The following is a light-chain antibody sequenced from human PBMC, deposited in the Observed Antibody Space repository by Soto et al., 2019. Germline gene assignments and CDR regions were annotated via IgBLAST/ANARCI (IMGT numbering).Light chain of an antibody. J-gene: IGLJ1*01. CDR1: SSDVGSYNL. CDR2: EVS. Sequence: QSALTQPASVSGSPGQSITISCTGTSSDVGSYNLVSWYQQHPGKAPKLMIYEVSKRPSGVSNRFSGSKSGNTASLTISGLQAEDEADYYCCSYAGSSTPYVFGTGTQVT. CDR3: CSYAGSSTPYV. V-gene: IGLV2-23*02.